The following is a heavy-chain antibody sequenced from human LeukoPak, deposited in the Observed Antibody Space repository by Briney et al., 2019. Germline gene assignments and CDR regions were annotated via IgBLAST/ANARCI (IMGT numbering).Heavy chain of an antibody. Sequence: AGSLGLSCAASGFTFSSYWMNWVRHAPGRGLEWVANIKYDGREKYYVDSVKGRFTISRDNAKNSLYLQMNSLRAEDTAVYYCATKVPGTSHFSHWGQGTLVTVSS. D-gene: IGHD6-19*01. J-gene: IGHJ4*02. V-gene: IGHV3-7*05. CDR3: ATKVPGTSHFSH. CDR2: IKYDGREK. CDR1: GFTFSSYW.